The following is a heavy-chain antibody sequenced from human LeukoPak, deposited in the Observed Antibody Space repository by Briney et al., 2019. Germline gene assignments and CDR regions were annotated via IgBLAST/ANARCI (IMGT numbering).Heavy chain of an antibody. CDR3: ARPVGGKNWFDP. J-gene: IGHJ5*02. CDR1: GYTFTSYY. V-gene: IGHV1-46*01. CDR2: INPSGGST. Sequence: ASVKVSCKASGYTFTSYYMHWVRQAPGQGLEWMGIINPSGGSTSYAQKFQGGVTMTRDTSTSTVYMELSSLRSEDTALYYCARPVGGKNWFDPWGQGTLVTVSS. D-gene: IGHD4-23*01.